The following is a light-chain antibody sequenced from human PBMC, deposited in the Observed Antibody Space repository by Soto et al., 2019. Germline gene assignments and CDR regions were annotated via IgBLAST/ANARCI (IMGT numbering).Light chain of an antibody. CDR2: GAS. Sequence: EIVMTQSPATLSVSPGERATLSCRASQSVSSNLAWYQQKPGQAPRLLIYGASIRATGIPARFSGSGSGTEFTLTISSLQSEDFAVYYCQQYNNWPVTFGQGTKVDI. CDR1: QSVSSN. J-gene: IGKJ1*01. CDR3: QQYNNWPVT. V-gene: IGKV3D-15*01.